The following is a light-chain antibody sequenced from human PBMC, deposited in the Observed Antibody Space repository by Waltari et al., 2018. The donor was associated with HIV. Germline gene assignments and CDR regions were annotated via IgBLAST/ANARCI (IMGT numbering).Light chain of an antibody. CDR1: SIDVGSYNV. V-gene: IGLV2-23*02. CDR3: CSYAGRSTHV. Sequence: QSALTQTASASGSPGQSITTSCTGTSIDVGSYNVVSWYQQHPGKAPNLMIYEVTKRPSGVSNRFSGSKSGNTASLTISGLQAEDEADYYCCSYAGRSTHVFGTGTKVTVL. CDR2: EVT. J-gene: IGLJ1*01.